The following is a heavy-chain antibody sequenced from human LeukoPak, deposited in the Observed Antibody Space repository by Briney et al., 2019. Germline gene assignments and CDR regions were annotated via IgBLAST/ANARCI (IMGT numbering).Heavy chain of an antibody. Sequence: SETLSLTCTVSGGSISSRNYYWSWIRQPPGKGLEWIGEINHSGSTNYNPSLKSRVTISVDTSKNQFSLKLSSVTAADTAVYYCARGGGPSNWFDPWGQGTLVTVSS. J-gene: IGHJ5*02. CDR3: ARGGGPSNWFDP. CDR2: INHSGST. V-gene: IGHV4-39*07. CDR1: GGSISSRNYY. D-gene: IGHD4-23*01.